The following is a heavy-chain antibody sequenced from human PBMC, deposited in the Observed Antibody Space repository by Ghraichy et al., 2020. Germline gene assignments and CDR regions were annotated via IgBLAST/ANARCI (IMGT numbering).Heavy chain of an antibody. J-gene: IGHJ4*02. CDR1: GFTFSSYW. CDR2: INSDGSST. Sequence: GGSLRLSCAASGFTFSSYWMHWVRQAPGKGLVWVSRINSDGSSTTYADSVKGRFTISRDNAKNTLYLQMNSLRAEDTAVYYCARAPSWGYYGSGTYYNFDYWGQGTLVTVSS. CDR3: ARAPSWGYYGSGTYYNFDY. D-gene: IGHD3-10*01. V-gene: IGHV3-74*01.